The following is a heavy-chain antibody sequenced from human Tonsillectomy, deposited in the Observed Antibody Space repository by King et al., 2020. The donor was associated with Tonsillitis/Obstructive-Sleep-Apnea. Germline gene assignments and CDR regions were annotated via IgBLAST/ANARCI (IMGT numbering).Heavy chain of an antibody. CDR3: ARARPDPYCSSTICYDSNYFVY. J-gene: IGHJ4*02. CDR2: ISSDGNNK. CDR1: GFTFKNST. Sequence: VQLVESGGGVVQPGRSLRVSCTASGFTFKNSTLHWIRQAPGKGLEWVAVISSDGNNKYYADSVKGRFTLSRDNSKTTLYLRMNSLRTADTAVYYCARARPDPYCSSTICYDSNYFVYWCQGTLVTVSS. V-gene: IGHV3-30*04. D-gene: IGHD2-2*01.